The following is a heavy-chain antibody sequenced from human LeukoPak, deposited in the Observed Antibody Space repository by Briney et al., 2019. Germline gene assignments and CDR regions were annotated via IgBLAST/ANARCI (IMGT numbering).Heavy chain of an antibody. V-gene: IGHV1-2*02. CDR3: ARLPVFWSGYFSY. CDR1: GYTFTCYY. D-gene: IGHD3-3*01. CDR2: INPNSGGT. J-gene: IGHJ4*02. Sequence: ASVKVSCKASGYTFTCYYMHWVRQAPGQGLEWMGWINPNSGGTNYAQKFQGRVTMTRDTSISTAYMELSRLRSDDTAVYYCARLPVFWSGYFSYWGQGTLVTVSS.